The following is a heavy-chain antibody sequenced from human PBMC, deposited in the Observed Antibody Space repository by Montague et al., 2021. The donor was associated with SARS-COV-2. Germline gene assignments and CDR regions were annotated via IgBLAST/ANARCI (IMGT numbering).Heavy chain of an antibody. Sequence: SETLSLTCTIHGGSFSGGSFSGFYWNWVGQAPGKGLEWIGEINDSGSTNYKPSLRSRVTTSVDKSDNQLSLSLRSVTAADAGVYYCARDASSSRWLRGRERYHFYPMDVWGQGTTVTVSS. CDR1: GGSFSGFY. J-gene: IGHJ6*02. D-gene: IGHD1-1*01. CDR3: ARDASSSRWLRGRERYHFYPMDV. V-gene: IGHV4-34*01. CDR2: INDSGST.